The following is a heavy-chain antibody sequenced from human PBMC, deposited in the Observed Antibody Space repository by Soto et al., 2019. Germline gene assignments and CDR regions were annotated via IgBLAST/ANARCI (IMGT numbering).Heavy chain of an antibody. CDR2: ISSSSSYI. V-gene: IGHV3-21*01. CDR3: ARDTRYCSGGSCSYYYMDV. CDR1: GFTFSSYS. J-gene: IGHJ6*03. D-gene: IGHD2-15*01. Sequence: GGSLRLSCAASGFTFSSYSMNWVRQAPGKGLEWVSSISSSSSYIYYADSVKGRFTISRDSAKNSLYLQMNSLRAEDTAVYYCARDTRYCSGGSCSYYYMDVWGKGTTVTVSS.